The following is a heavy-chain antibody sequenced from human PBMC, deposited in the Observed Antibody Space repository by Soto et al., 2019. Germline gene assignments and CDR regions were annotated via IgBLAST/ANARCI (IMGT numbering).Heavy chain of an antibody. CDR3: SAHSSGYYRASDY. V-gene: IGHV4-39*01. D-gene: IGHD3-22*01. CDR1: GGSISSSSYY. Sequence: QLQLQESGPGLVKPSETLSLTCTVSGGSISSSSYYWGWISQPPGKGLEWIGGIYYSGSTYYNPLLKSRGTISVDTSNNQFSLKLSSVTAADTAVYYCSAHSSGYYRASDYWGQGTLVTVSS. CDR2: IYYSGST. J-gene: IGHJ4*02.